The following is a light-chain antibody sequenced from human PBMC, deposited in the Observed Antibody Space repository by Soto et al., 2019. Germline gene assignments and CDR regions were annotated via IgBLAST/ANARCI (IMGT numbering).Light chain of an antibody. CDR3: QQYHNWPFT. Sequence: EIVMTQSPATLSVSPGERATLSCRASQSVSSNLAWYQQKPGQAPRLLIYGVSTRATGIPARFSGSGSGTEFTLTISSLQSEDFAVYYCQQYHNWPFTFGPGTKVDIK. CDR2: GVS. J-gene: IGKJ3*01. CDR1: QSVSSN. V-gene: IGKV3-15*01.